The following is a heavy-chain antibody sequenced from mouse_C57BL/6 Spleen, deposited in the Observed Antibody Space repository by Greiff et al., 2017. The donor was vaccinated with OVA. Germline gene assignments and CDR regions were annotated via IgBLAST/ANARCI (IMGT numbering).Heavy chain of an antibody. Sequence: EVQGVESGGGLVQPGASLRLSCAASGFAFTDYYMSWFRQPPGKAPAWFALIRHKANGYTTEYTDSVKGRFTISRDTSTNIVYLQMNTLRADDSANYYCVKALYEDYAMDYWGQGTSVTVSS. V-gene: IGHV7-4*01. D-gene: IGHD2-3*01. CDR1: GFAFTDYY. CDR2: IRHKANGYTT. J-gene: IGHJ4*01. CDR3: VKALYEDYAMDY.